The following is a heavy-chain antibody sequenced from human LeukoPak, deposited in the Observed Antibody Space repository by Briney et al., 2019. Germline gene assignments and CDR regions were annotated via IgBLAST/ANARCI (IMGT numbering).Heavy chain of an antibody. V-gene: IGHV4-59*08. D-gene: IGHD3-16*02. J-gene: IGHJ4*02. Sequence: SETLSLTCTVSGGSISSYYWSWIRQPPGKGLEWIGYIYYGGSTNYNPPLKSRVTISVDTSKNQFSLKLSSVTAADTAVYYCARHNYDYVWGSYRYNYFDYWGQGTLVTVSS. CDR1: GGSISSYY. CDR2: IYYGGST. CDR3: ARHNYDYVWGSYRYNYFDY.